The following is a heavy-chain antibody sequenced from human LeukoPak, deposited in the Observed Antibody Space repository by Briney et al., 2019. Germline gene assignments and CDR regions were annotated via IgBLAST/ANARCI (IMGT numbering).Heavy chain of an antibody. J-gene: IGHJ4*02. CDR3: AKGEAYDSSGPIGDY. CDR2: ISGSGGST. Sequence: GSXRLSCAASGFTFSSYSMNWVRQAPGKGLEWVSAISGSGGSTYYADSVKGRFTISRDNSKNTLYLQMNSLRAEDTAVYYCAKGEAYDSSGPIGDYWGQGTLVTVSS. D-gene: IGHD3-22*01. V-gene: IGHV3-23*01. CDR1: GFTFSSYS.